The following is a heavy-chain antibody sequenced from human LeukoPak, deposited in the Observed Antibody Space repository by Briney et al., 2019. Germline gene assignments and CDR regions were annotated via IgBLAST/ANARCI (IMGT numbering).Heavy chain of an antibody. Sequence: SETLSLTCTVSGGSISSYYWSWIRQPAGKGLEWIGEINHSGSTNYNPSLKSRVTISVDTSKNQFSLKLSSVTAADTAVYYCARLPKLQYPFDYWGQGTLVTVSS. V-gene: IGHV4-34*01. J-gene: IGHJ4*02. CDR3: ARLPKLQYPFDY. D-gene: IGHD4-11*01. CDR1: GGSISSYY. CDR2: INHSGST.